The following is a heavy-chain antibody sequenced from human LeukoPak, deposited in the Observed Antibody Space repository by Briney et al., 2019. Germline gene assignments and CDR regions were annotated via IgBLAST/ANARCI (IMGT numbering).Heavy chain of an antibody. CDR3: ARVGRGRAVYDSSTSCLPPDY. CDR1: GYTFTSYG. D-gene: IGHD2-2*01. J-gene: IGHJ4*02. CDR2: ISAYNGNT. Sequence: GASVKVSCKASGYTFTSYGITWVRQAPGHGLEWMGWISAYNGNTNYAQKLQGRVTMTTDASTSTAYMELRSLRSDDTAVYYCARVGRGRAVYDSSTSCLPPDYWGQGTLVTVSS. V-gene: IGHV1-18*01.